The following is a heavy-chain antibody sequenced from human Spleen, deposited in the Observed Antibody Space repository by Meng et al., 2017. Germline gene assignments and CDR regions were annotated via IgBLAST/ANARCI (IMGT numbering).Heavy chain of an antibody. CDR1: GYTFTNYG. D-gene: IGHD2-2*02. J-gene: IGHJ6*02. CDR2: ISAYNGNT. CDR3: ARDPPYPLTLDV. Sequence: ASVKVSCKASGYTFTNYGVSWVRQAPGQGLEWMGWISAYNGNTNYAQKFQGRVAMTTDTSTSTAYMELRSLSSDDTAVYHCARDPPYPLTLDVWGQGTTVTVSS. V-gene: IGHV1-18*01.